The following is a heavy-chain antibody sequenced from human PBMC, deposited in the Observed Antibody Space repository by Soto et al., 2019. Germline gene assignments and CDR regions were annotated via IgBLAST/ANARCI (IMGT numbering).Heavy chain of an antibody. J-gene: IGHJ5*02. CDR1: GFTFSSYG. D-gene: IGHD3-22*01. V-gene: IGHV3-33*01. Sequence: QVQLVESGGGVVQPGRSLRLSCAASGFTFSSYGRHWVRQAPGKGLEWVAVIWYDGSNKYYADSVKGRFTISRDNSKNTRYLQMNSLRAEDTAVYYCARDHHKLSNYYDSSGYLNWFDPWGQGTLVTVSS. CDR2: IWYDGSNK. CDR3: ARDHHKLSNYYDSSGYLNWFDP.